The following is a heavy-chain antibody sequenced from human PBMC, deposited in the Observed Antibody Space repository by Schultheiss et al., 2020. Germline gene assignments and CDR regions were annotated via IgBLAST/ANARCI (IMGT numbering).Heavy chain of an antibody. CDR1: GGSISSGGYY. V-gene: IGHV4-31*03. Sequence: QTLSLTCTVSGGSISSGGYYWSWIRQHPGKGLEWIGYIYYSGSTYYNPSLKSRVTISVDTSKNQFSLKLSSVTAADTAVYYCARAVNIVATRAPYYYYYYGMDVWGQGTTVTVSS. CDR3: ARAVNIVATRAPYYYYYYGMDV. D-gene: IGHD5-12*01. J-gene: IGHJ6*02. CDR2: IYYSGST.